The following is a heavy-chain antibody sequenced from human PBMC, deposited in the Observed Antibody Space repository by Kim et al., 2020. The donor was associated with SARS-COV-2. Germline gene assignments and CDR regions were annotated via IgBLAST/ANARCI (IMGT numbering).Heavy chain of an antibody. V-gene: IGHV3-23*01. CDR1: GFTFSNSA. J-gene: IGHJ4*02. CDR3: AKSKGYYMPPLAKFFDY. CDR2: ISGSSATS. Sequence: GGSLRLSCAASGFTFSNSAMSWVRQAPGKGLEWVASISGSSATSSYAESVEGRFTISRDNSKNRLHLQMNSLRAEDTAVYFCAKSKGYYMPPLAKFFDYWGQGTPLTVSS. D-gene: IGHD3-22*01.